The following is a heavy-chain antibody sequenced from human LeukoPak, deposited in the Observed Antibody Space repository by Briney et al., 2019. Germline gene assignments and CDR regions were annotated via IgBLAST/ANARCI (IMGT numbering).Heavy chain of an antibody. CDR1: GFTFSSND. CDR2: IRYDGSNK. V-gene: IGHV3-30*02. CDR3: AKAGDYGDYVRGFDY. J-gene: IGHJ4*02. Sequence: GGSLRLSCAASGFTFSSNDMHWVRQAPGKGLEWVTFIRYDGSNKYYVDSVKGRFTISRDNSKNTLYLQMNSLRAEDTAVYYCAKAGDYGDYVRGFDYWGQRTLVTVSS. D-gene: IGHD4-17*01.